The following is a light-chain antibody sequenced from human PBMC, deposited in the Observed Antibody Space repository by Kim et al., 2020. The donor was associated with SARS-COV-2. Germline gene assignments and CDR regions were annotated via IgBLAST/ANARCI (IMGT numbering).Light chain of an antibody. CDR3: QTWGTGNWV. J-gene: IGLJ3*02. V-gene: IGLV4-69*02. CDR2: VNSDGSH. CDR1: SGHGSYA. Sequence: ASVKLTCTLSSGHGSYAIAWHQQQPEKGPRYLMQVNSDGSHSEGDGIPDRFSGSSSGAERYLTISSLQSGDEADYYCQTWGTGNWVFGGGTQLTVL.